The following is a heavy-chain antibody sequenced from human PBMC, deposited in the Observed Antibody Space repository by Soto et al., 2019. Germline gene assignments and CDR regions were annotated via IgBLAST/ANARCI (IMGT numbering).Heavy chain of an antibody. D-gene: IGHD3-10*01. CDR3: ARDRTGEDPGGWFDP. Sequence: QVQLVESGGGVVQAGRSLRLSCTASGFTFSNYAIHWVRQAPGKGLERVAVISNDESNKYYADSVKARFSISRDNPKNTLYLQMNSLRDEDTAVYYCARDRTGEDPGGWFDPWGQGTLVSVSS. CDR2: ISNDESNK. J-gene: IGHJ5*02. CDR1: GFTFSNYA. V-gene: IGHV3-30-3*01.